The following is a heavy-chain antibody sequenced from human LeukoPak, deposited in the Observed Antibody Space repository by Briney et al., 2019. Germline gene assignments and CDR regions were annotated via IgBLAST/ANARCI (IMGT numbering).Heavy chain of an antibody. Sequence: GGSLRLSCAASGFTFSSYAMSWVRQAPGKGLEWVSAISGSGDSTYYADSVKGRFTISRDNSKNTLYLQMNSLRAEDTAVYYCAKADFGVVGSRYYYYMDVWGKGTTVTVSS. V-gene: IGHV3-23*01. J-gene: IGHJ6*03. CDR2: ISGSGDST. CDR1: GFTFSSYA. CDR3: AKADFGVVGSRYYYYMDV. D-gene: IGHD3-3*01.